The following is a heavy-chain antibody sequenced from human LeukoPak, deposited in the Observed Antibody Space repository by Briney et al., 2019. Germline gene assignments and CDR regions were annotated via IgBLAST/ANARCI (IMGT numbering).Heavy chain of an antibody. Sequence: GGSLRLSCAVSGFTFSSYSMNWVRQAPGKELEWVSYISSSSTTIYYADSVKGRFTISRDNAKNSLYLQMNSLRAEDTAVYYCASGAEGYVFDPWGQGTLVTVSS. J-gene: IGHJ5*02. V-gene: IGHV3-48*01. CDR1: GFTFSSYS. D-gene: IGHD5-12*01. CDR2: ISSSSTTI. CDR3: ASGAEGYVFDP.